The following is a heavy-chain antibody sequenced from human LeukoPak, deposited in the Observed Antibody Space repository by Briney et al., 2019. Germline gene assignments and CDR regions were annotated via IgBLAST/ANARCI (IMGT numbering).Heavy chain of an antibody. V-gene: IGHV1-8*01. D-gene: IGHD3-3*01. CDR2: MNPHSGDT. CDR3: ARVQGIRFFDY. J-gene: IGHJ4*02. CDR1: GYTFTSFD. Sequence: ASVKVSCKASGYTFTSFDLTWVRQAPAQGLEWMGWMNPHSGDTVYAQKFQGTVTMTSNASISTAYMELSSLKFEDTAMYYCARVQGIRFFDYWGPGTLVTVSS.